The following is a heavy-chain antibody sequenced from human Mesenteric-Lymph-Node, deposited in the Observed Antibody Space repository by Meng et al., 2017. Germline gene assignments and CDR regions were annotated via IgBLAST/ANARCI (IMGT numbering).Heavy chain of an antibody. D-gene: IGHD3-10*01. CDR3: ARDIKGSFAFEI. Sequence: GESLKISCAASGFTVSSNYMSWVRQAPGKGLEWVSVIYSGGSTYYADSVKGRFTISRDNAKNSLYLQMNSLRTEDTAVYYCARDIKGSFAFEIWGQGTMVTVSS. CDR2: IYSGGST. CDR1: GFTVSSNY. J-gene: IGHJ3*02. V-gene: IGHV3-53*05.